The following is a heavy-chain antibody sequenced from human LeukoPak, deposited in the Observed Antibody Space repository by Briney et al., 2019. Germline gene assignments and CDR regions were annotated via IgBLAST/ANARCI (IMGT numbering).Heavy chain of an antibody. J-gene: IGHJ4*02. D-gene: IGHD6-13*01. V-gene: IGHV1-8*01. CDR2: MNPNSGNT. CDR3: ARIAAAGNRRLNY. Sequence: VASVKVSCKASGYTFTSYDINWVRQATGRGLEWMGWMNPNSGNTGYAQKFQGRITMTRNTSISTAYMELSSLTSEDTAVYYCARIAAAGNRRLNYWGQGTLVTVSS. CDR1: GYTFTSYD.